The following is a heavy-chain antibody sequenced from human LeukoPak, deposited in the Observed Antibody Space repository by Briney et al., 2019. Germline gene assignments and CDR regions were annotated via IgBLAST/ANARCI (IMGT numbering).Heavy chain of an antibody. D-gene: IGHD3-9*01. V-gene: IGHV3-74*01. CDR3: ARPYDILTPNWFDP. CDR1: GFTFSSYW. CDR2: INSDGSST. Sequence: GGSLRLSCAASGFTFSSYWMHWVRQAPGKGLVWVSRINSDGSSTSYADSVKGRFTVSRDNAKNTLYLQMNSLRAEDTAVYYCARPYDILTPNWFDPWGQGTLVTVSS. J-gene: IGHJ5*02.